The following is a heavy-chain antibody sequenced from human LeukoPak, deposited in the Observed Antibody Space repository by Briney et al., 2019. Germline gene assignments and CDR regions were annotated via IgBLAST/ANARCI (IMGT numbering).Heavy chain of an antibody. D-gene: IGHD1-14*01. Sequence: GGSLRLSCAAPGFTFSSYWMSWVRQAPGKGLELVANIKQDGSEKYYVDSVKGRFTISRDNAKNSLYLQMNSLRAEDTAVYYCARNQRRLDYWGQGTLVTVSS. CDR1: GFTFSSYW. J-gene: IGHJ4*02. V-gene: IGHV3-7*01. CDR2: IKQDGSEK. CDR3: ARNQRRLDY.